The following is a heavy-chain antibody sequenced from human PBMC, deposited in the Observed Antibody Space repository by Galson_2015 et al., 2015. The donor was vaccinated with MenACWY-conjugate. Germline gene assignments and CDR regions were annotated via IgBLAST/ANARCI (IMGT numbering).Heavy chain of an antibody. Sequence: SLRLSCAASGFTFYIYTMSWVRQSPGKGLEWVAGIYGSGHRDTFYADSVKGRFTISRDESNNLVYLQMTSLRVEDTAVYYCAKDRHPDGVWNFDYWGQGILVTVSS. D-gene: IGHD4-17*01. V-gene: IGHV3-23*01. CDR3: AKDRHPDGVWNFDY. CDR1: GFTFYIYT. J-gene: IGHJ4*02. CDR2: IYGSGHRDT.